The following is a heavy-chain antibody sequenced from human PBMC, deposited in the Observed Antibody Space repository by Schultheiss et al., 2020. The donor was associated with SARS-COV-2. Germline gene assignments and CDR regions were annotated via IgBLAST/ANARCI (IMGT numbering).Heavy chain of an antibody. CDR1: GGSISSYY. CDR2: IYYSGST. CDR3: ARSTWIQLSGYFDY. J-gene: IGHJ4*02. Sequence: SCTVSGGSISSYYWSWIRQPPGKGLEWIGYIYYSGSTNYNPSLKSRVTISVDTSKNQFSLKLSSMTAADTAVYYCARSTWIQLSGYFDYWGQGTLVTVSS. V-gene: IGHV4-59*08. D-gene: IGHD5-18*01.